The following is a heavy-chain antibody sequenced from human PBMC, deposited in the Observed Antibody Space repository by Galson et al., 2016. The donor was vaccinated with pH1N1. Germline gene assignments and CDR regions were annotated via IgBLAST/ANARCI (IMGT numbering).Heavy chain of an antibody. CDR3: AKVGGFYYGTFDY. J-gene: IGHJ4*02. D-gene: IGHD1-26*01. CDR1: GFTFDDYA. V-gene: IGHV3-9*01. CDR2: ISWNNGSM. Sequence: LRLSCAASGFTFDDYAMHWVQQAPGKGLEWVSGISWNNGSMDYADSVKGRFTISRDNAKNSLFLQMNSLRAEDTALYYCAKVGGFYYGTFDYWGQGTLVTVSS.